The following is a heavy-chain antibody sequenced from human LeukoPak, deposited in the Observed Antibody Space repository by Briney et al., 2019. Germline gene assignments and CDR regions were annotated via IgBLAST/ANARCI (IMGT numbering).Heavy chain of an antibody. CDR3: ARDIRAIFGVVITYYYYGMDV. V-gene: IGHV3-7*01. CDR1: GFTFSSYW. D-gene: IGHD3-3*01. Sequence: GGSLRLSCAASGFTFSSYWMSWVRQAPGKGLEWVANIKQDGSEKYYVDSVKGRFTISRDNAKNSLYLQMNSLRAEGTAVYYCARDIRAIFGVVITYYYYGMDVWGQGTTVTVSS. J-gene: IGHJ6*02. CDR2: IKQDGSEK.